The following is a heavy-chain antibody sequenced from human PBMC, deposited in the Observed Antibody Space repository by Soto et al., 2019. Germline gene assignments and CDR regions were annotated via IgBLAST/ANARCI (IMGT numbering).Heavy chain of an antibody. V-gene: IGHV1-69*13. CDR3: ARDIMAVAAPSASSSYFCMDA. D-gene: IGHD6-19*01. CDR1: GVTFSSYA. Sequence: GASVKVSCKASGVTFSSYAISWVRQAPGQGLEWMGGIIPIFGTANYAQKFQGRVTITADESTSTAYMELSSLRSEDTAVYYCARDIMAVAAPSASSSYFCMDAWGHAPPVTV. J-gene: IGHJ6*02. CDR2: IIPIFGTA.